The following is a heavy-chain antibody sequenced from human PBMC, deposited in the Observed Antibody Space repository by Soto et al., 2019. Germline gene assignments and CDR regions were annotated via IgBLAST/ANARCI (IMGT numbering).Heavy chain of an antibody. J-gene: IGHJ6*02. CDR2: INAGNGNT. CDR3: AREPRGMDV. V-gene: IGHV1-3*01. Sequence: ASVKVSCKASGGTFSSYAISWVRQAPGQRLEWMGWINAGNGNTKYSQKFQGRVTITRDTSASTAYMELRSLRSDDTAVYYCAREPRGMDVWGQGTTVTVSS. CDR1: GGTFSSYA.